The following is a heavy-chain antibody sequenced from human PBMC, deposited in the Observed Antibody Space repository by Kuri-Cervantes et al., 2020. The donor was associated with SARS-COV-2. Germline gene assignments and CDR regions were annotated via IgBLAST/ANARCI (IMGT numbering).Heavy chain of an antibody. V-gene: IGHV3-9*01. CDR2: ISWNSGSI. CDR3: AGAKYSGTYRGWEYFQH. CDR1: GITFDDYA. J-gene: IGHJ1*01. D-gene: IGHD1-26*01. Sequence: SLKISCAASGITFDDYAMHWVRQAPGKGLEWVSGISWNSGSIGYADSVKGRFTISRDNAKNSLYLQMTSLRTEDTALYYCAGAKYSGTYRGWEYFQHWGQGTLVTVSS.